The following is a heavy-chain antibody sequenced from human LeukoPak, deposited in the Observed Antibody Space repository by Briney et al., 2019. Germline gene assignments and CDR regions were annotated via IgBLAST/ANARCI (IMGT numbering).Heavy chain of an antibody. V-gene: IGHV3-30*04. Sequence: PGGSLRLSCAASGFTFSSYAMHWVRQAPGKGLEWVAVISYDGSNKYYADSVKGRFTISRDNSKNTLYLQMNSLRAEDTAVYYCARGSLYSYGADDAFDIWGQGTMVTVSS. D-gene: IGHD5-18*01. CDR1: GFTFSSYA. J-gene: IGHJ3*02. CDR2: ISYDGSNK. CDR3: ARGSLYSYGADDAFDI.